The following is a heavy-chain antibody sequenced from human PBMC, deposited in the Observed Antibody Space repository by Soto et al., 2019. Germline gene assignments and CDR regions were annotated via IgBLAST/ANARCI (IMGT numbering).Heavy chain of an antibody. J-gene: IGHJ5*02. Sequence: EVQLVESGGGLVQPGGCLRLSCTASGFTFSDSWMTWVRQAPGKGLEWVARIKPDESEKKYADSVKGRFSISRDNAKNSMYLQMDSLRGEDTAVYYCVRGGSNYASWGQGTLVTASS. CDR3: VRGGSNYAS. D-gene: IGHD4-4*01. V-gene: IGHV3-7*01. CDR2: IKPDESEK. CDR1: GFTFSDSW.